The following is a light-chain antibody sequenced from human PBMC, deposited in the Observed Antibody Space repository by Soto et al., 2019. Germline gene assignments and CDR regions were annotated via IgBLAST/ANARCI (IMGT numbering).Light chain of an antibody. Sequence: DMEMTQSPSSLSASVGDRVTITCRASQSISNYLNWYQHKPGKVPKLLIYAASSLQSGVPTRFSGSGSGTHFTLTINSLQPEDFATYYCQQSYGTPLTCGGGTKMEIK. CDR3: QQSYGTPLT. J-gene: IGKJ4*01. V-gene: IGKV1-39*01. CDR1: QSISNY. CDR2: AAS.